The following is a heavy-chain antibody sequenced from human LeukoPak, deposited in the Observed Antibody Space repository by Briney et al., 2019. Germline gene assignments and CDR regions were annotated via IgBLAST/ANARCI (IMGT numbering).Heavy chain of an antibody. CDR3: ARDLRAVDRRRRAYYYYYMDV. D-gene: IGHD4-23*01. V-gene: IGHV3-43D*03. CDR1: GFTFDDYA. J-gene: IGHJ6*03. Sequence: PGGSLRLSCAASGFTFDDYAMHWVRQAPGKGLEWVSLISWDGGSTYYADSVKGRFTISRDNAKNSLYLQMNSLRAEDTAVYYCARDLRAVDRRRRAYYYYYMDVWGKGTTVTVSS. CDR2: ISWDGGST.